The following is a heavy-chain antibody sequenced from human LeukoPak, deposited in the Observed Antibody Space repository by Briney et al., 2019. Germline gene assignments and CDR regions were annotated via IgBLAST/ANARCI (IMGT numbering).Heavy chain of an antibody. CDR1: GFTFNTYA. Sequence: GGSLRLSCAASGFTFNTYAMSWVRQAPGQGLEWVSSISENGESTYYADSVKGRFTISRDNSRNTLYLQMNSLRAEDTAVYYCTTDHLLITMIVGPLNVWGKGTTVTVSS. CDR3: TTDHLLITMIVGPLNV. CDR2: ISENGEST. J-gene: IGHJ6*04. V-gene: IGHV3-23*01. D-gene: IGHD3-22*01.